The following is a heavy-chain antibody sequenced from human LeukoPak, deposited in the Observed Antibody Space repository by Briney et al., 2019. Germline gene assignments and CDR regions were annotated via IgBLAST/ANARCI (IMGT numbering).Heavy chain of an antibody. Sequence: SQTLSLTYTVSGGSVSSGSYYWSWIRQPPGKGLEWIGYIYYSGSTNYNPSLKSRVTISVDTSKNQFSLKLSSVTAADTAVYYCARAPYGDYAVWGQGTTVTVSS. CDR2: IYYSGST. CDR1: GGSVSSGSYY. V-gene: IGHV4-61*01. J-gene: IGHJ6*02. CDR3: ARAPYGDYAV. D-gene: IGHD4-17*01.